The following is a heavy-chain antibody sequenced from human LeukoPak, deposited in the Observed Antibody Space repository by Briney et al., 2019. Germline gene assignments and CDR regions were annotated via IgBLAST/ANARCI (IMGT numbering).Heavy chain of an antibody. J-gene: IGHJ5*02. CDR3: ARHARGLVVVVAATPHWFDP. CDR2: IYKSGST. D-gene: IGHD2-15*01. CDR1: GGSIRSSSYY. V-gene: IGHV4-39*01. Sequence: PSETLSLTCTVSGGSIRSSSYYWAWIRQTPGEGLEWIGSIYKSGSTYYNPSLKSRVTMSVDTSKNQFSLKLSSVTAADTAVYYCARHARGLVVVVAATPHWFDPWGQGTLVTVSS.